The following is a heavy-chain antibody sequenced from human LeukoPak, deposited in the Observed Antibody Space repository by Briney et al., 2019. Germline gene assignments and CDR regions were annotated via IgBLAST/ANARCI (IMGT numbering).Heavy chain of an antibody. J-gene: IGHJ5*02. CDR3: ARAYCSGDSCYHSRGWFDP. CDR1: GGSFSGYY. V-gene: IGHV4-34*01. CDR2: IYYSGST. Sequence: SETLSLTCAVYGGSFSGYYWSWIRQPPGRGLEWIGNIYYSGSTYYNPSLKSRVTISVDTSKNQFSLKLSSVTAADTAVYYCARAYCSGDSCYHSRGWFDPWGQGTLVTVSS. D-gene: IGHD2-15*01.